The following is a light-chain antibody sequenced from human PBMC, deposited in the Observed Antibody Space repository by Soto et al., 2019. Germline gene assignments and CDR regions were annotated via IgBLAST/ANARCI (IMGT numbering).Light chain of an antibody. J-gene: IGLJ1*01. CDR1: SSDVGGYNY. V-gene: IGLV2-8*01. CDR3: SSYGGSSV. Sequence: SVLTQPPSASGSLGQSVAISCTGTSSDVGGYNYVSWYQQHPGKAPKLLIYEVNKRPSGVPDRFSGSKSGNTASLTVSGLQAEDEADYYCSSYGGSSVFGTGTKVTVL. CDR2: EVN.